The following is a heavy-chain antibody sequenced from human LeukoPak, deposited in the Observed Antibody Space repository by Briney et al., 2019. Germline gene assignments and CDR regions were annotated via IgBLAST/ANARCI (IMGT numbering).Heavy chain of an antibody. CDR3: ARDHDSSGYYDHFGY. J-gene: IGHJ4*02. Sequence: GGSLRLSCAASGFTFSSYSMNWVRQAPGKGLEWVSSISSSSSYIYYADSVKGRFTISRDNAKNSLYLQMNSLRAEDTAVYYCARDHDSSGYYDHFGYRGQGTLATVSS. V-gene: IGHV3-21*01. CDR1: GFTFSSYS. D-gene: IGHD3-22*01. CDR2: ISSSSSYI.